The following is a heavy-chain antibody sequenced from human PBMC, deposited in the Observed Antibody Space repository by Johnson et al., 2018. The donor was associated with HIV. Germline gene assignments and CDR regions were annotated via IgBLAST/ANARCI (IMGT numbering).Heavy chain of an antibody. D-gene: IGHD4-17*01. CDR3: ARASTTVTTGDDAFDI. CDR2: INWNGGST. J-gene: IGHJ3*02. Sequence: EVQLVESGGGVIRPGGSLRLSCAASRFTFNDYGMSWVRQAPGKGLEWVSGINWNGGSTGYADSVRGRFTISRDNAKNSLYLQMNSLRAEDTAVYYYARASTTVTTGDDAFDIWGQGTMVTVSS. V-gene: IGHV3-20*04. CDR1: RFTFNDYG.